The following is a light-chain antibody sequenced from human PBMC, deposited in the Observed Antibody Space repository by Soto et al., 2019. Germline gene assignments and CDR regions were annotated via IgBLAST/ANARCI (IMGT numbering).Light chain of an antibody. J-gene: IGLJ2*01. CDR2: EVS. V-gene: IGLV2-14*03. CDR3: SSFAGSRVLV. CDR1: SSDVGAYNY. Sequence: QSALTQPRSVSGSPGQSLTISCTGTSSDVGAYNYVSWYQQHPGKAPKLIIYEVSDRPSGVSNRFSGSKSGNTASLTISGLQAEDEADYYCSSFAGSRVLVLGGGTKLTVL.